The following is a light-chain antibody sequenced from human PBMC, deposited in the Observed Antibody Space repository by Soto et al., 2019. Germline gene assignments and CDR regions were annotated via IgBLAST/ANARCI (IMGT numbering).Light chain of an antibody. CDR1: QRIGSW. CDR3: QQSHSSLIT. V-gene: IGKV1-5*03. Sequence: DIQMTQSPSTLSASVGDRVTITCRASQRIGSWLAWYQQKPGKAPKLLMYKASSLESGVPSRFSGSGSGTEFTLTISSLQPDDIATYFCQQSHSSLITFGQGTRLDIK. J-gene: IGKJ5*01. CDR2: KAS.